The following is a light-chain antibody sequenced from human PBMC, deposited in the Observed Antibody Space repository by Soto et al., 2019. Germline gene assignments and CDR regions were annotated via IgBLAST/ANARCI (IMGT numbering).Light chain of an antibody. CDR1: SSDVGNYKY. CDR2: DVT. V-gene: IGLV2-8*01. CDR3: SSYAGSNNLL. J-gene: IGLJ2*01. Sequence: SVLTQPASVSGSPGQSITISCTGTSSDVGNYKYVSWYQQHPGKAPKLMISDVTKRPSGVPDRFSGSKSGNTASLTVSALQADDEADYYCSSYAGSNNLLLGGGTKVTVL.